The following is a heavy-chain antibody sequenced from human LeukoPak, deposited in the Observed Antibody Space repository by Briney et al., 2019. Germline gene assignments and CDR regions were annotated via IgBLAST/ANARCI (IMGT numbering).Heavy chain of an antibody. J-gene: IGHJ1*01. CDR3: ARDSYSSGWRAEYFQH. CDR1: GFTFSDYY. D-gene: IGHD6-19*01. V-gene: IGHV3-11*01. Sequence: PGGSLRLSCAASGFTFSDYYMSWIRQAPGKGLEWVSYISSSGSTIYYADSVKGRFTISRDNAKNSLYLQMNSLRAEDTAVYYCARDSYSSGWRAEYFQHWGQGTLVTVSS. CDR2: ISSSGSTI.